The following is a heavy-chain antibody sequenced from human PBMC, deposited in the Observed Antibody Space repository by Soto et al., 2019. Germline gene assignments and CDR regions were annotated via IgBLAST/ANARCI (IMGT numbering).Heavy chain of an antibody. Sequence: GASVKVSCKASGGTFSSYAISWVRQAPGQGLEWMGGIIPIFGTANYAQKFQGRVTITADESTSTAYMELSSLRSEDTAVYYCARIGSWLVPSSYFDYWGQGTLVTVSS. CDR3: ARIGSWLVPSSYFDY. CDR2: IIPIFGTA. J-gene: IGHJ4*02. D-gene: IGHD6-19*01. CDR1: GGTFSSYA. V-gene: IGHV1-69*13.